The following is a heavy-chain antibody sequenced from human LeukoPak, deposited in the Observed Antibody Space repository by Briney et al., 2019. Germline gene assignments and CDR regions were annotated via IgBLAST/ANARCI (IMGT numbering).Heavy chain of an antibody. V-gene: IGHV4-39*01. CDR2: ISYSGKT. CDR1: GGSVSNGDFY. Sequence: PSETLSLTCIVSGGSVSNGDFYWGWIRQPPGRGLEWIGNISYSGKTFYNPSLKSRVTISADTTKNQLSLKLSSVTAADTAVYFCAMNDFWSGYYGHWGQGILVTVSS. D-gene: IGHD3-3*01. J-gene: IGHJ4*02. CDR3: AMNDFWSGYYGH.